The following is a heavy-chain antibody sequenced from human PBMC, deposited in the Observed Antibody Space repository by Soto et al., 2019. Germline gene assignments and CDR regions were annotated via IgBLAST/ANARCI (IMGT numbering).Heavy chain of an antibody. CDR3: ASSEYSSSAGDY. D-gene: IGHD6-6*01. J-gene: IGHJ4*02. V-gene: IGHV4-30-4*01. Sequence: SETLSLTCTVSGGSISSGDYYWSWIRQPPGKGLEWIGYIYYSGSTYYNPSLKSRVTISVDTSKNQFSLKLSSVTAADTAVYYCASSEYSSSAGDYWGQGTLVTVSS. CDR2: IYYSGST. CDR1: GGSISSGDYY.